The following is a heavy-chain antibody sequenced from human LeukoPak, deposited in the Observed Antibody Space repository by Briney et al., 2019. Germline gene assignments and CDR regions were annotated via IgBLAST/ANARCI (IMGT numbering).Heavy chain of an antibody. D-gene: IGHD5-18*01. CDR3: ARARYSYGSNCDY. CDR1: GGSISSGDYY. CDR2: IYYSGST. V-gene: IGHV4-30-4*01. Sequence: SQTLSLTCTVSGGSISSGDYYWSWIRQPPGKGLEWIGYIYYSGSTYYNPSLKSRVTISVDTSKNQFSLKLSSVTAADTAVYYCARARYSYGSNCDYWGQGTLVTVSS. J-gene: IGHJ4*02.